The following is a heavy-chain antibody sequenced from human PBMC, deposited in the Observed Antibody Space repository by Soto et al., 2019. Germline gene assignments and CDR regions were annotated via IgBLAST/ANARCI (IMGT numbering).Heavy chain of an antibody. CDR1: GFTFSSYW. D-gene: IGHD3-3*01. J-gene: IGHJ4*02. CDR3: ASGDFWSGYQNHDY. Sequence: GGSLRLSCAASGFTFSSYWMSWVRQAPGKGLEWVANIKQDGSEKYYVDSVKGRFTISRDNAKNSLYLQMNSLRAEDTAVYYCASGDFWSGYQNHDYWGQGTLVTVSS. CDR2: IKQDGSEK. V-gene: IGHV3-7*01.